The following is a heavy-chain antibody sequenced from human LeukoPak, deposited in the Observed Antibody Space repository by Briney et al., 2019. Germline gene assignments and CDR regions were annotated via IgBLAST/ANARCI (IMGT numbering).Heavy chain of an antibody. CDR2: IIPIFGTA. CDR1: GGTFSTYA. CDR3: ARGGDSYYYYYMDV. Sequence: SVKVSCKASGGTFSTYAISWVRQAPGQGLEWMGGIIPIFGTANYAQKFQGRVTITTDGSTNTAYVELSSLRFEDTAVYYCARGGDSYYYYYMDVWGKGTTVTVSS. V-gene: IGHV1-69*05. J-gene: IGHJ6*03.